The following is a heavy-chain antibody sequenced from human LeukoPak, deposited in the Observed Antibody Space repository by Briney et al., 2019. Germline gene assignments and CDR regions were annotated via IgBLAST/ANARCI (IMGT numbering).Heavy chain of an antibody. CDR3: ARAQGRYYDSSGYSFDY. D-gene: IGHD3-22*01. Sequence: GGSLRLSCAASAFTFDDYGMSWVRHAPGKGLEWVSGINWNGGSTGYADSVTGRFTISRDNAKNSLYLQMNSLRAEDTALYYCARAQGRYYDSSGYSFDYWGQGTLVTVSS. CDR2: INWNGGST. V-gene: IGHV3-20*04. CDR1: AFTFDDYG. J-gene: IGHJ4*02.